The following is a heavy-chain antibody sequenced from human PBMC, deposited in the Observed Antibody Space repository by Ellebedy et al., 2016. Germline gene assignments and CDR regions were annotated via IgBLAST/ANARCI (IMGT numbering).Heavy chain of an antibody. CDR1: GFTFSTYW. V-gene: IGHV3-23*01. Sequence: GESLKISCAASGFTFSTYWMYWVRQAPGKGLEWVSGISGSGTATYYADSVRGRFTISRDNSKNTAYLQMSSLRAEDTAEYYCVKGASSGSWVTMEYWGQGALVTVSS. CDR3: VKGASSGSWVTMEY. CDR2: ISGSGTAT. D-gene: IGHD6-13*01. J-gene: IGHJ4*02.